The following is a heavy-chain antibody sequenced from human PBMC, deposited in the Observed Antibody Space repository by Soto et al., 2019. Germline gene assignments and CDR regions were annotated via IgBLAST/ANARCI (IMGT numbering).Heavy chain of an antibody. J-gene: IGHJ4*02. Sequence: TLSLTCAISGDSVSSNSAAWNWIRQSPSRGLEWLGRTYYRSKWYNEYAVSVKSRITIKPDTSKNQFSLQLNSVIPEDTAVYYCAGMQDGALAYWGQGILVTVSS. CDR3: AGMQDGALAY. CDR1: GDSVSSNSAA. D-gene: IGHD1-26*01. V-gene: IGHV6-1*01. CDR2: TYYRSKWYN.